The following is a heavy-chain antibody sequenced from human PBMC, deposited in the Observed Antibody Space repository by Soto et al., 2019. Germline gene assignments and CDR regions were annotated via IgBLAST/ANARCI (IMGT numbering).Heavy chain of an antibody. CDR1: CYSISSYY. CDR2: IYYSGST. J-gene: IGHJ4*02. Sequence: SATLSLTSPVTCYSISSYYWSWIRQPPGKGLEWIGYIYYSGSTNYNPSLKSRVTISVDTSKNQFSLKLSSVTAADTAVYYCARGRIQLWYPFDYWGQGTLVTVS. V-gene: IGHV4-59*01. CDR3: ARGRIQLWYPFDY. D-gene: IGHD5-18*01.